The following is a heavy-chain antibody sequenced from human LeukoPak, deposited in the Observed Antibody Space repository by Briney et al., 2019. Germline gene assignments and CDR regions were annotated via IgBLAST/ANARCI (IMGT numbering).Heavy chain of an antibody. CDR2: LSNTGGIT. D-gene: IGHD4-23*01. CDR3: LKGGGGEFDY. J-gene: IGHJ4*02. Sequence: PGGSLRLSCAASGFTFTNFAMSWVRQAPGKGLEWVPSLSNTGGITYYPDSVKGRFTISRDNSKNTVSLQMNSLRAEDTAIYYCLKGGGGEFDYWGQGTLVTVSS. V-gene: IGHV3-23*01. CDR1: GFTFTNFA.